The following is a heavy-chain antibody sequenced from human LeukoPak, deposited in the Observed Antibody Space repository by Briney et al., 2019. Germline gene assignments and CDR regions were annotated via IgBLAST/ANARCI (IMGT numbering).Heavy chain of an antibody. CDR3: ARGPSPSGAYIFDY. CDR1: GGSVTSGTYY. CDR2: IYYTGST. V-gene: IGHV4-61*01. Sequence: SETLSLTCTVSGGSVTSGTYYWSWIRQPPGKGLEWIGYIYYTGSTNYNPFLKSRVTISADTSKKQFSLKLASVNAADTAVYYCARGPSPSGAYIFDYWGQGTLVTVS. J-gene: IGHJ4*02. D-gene: IGHD1-26*01.